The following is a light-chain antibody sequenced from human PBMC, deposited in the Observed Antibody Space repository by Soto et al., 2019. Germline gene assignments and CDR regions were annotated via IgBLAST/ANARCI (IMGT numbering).Light chain of an antibody. J-gene: IGLJ2*01. CDR1: RSNVGVNS. Sequence: QSVLTQPPSASGTPGQRVTFSCSGTRSNVGVNSVSWYQQVPGTAPKLLVYENDQRPSGVPARFSASKSGTSASLAISGLRSEDEADYYCQSYDGSLSVVVLGGGTKLTVL. V-gene: IGLV1-47*01. CDR2: END. CDR3: QSYDGSLSVVV.